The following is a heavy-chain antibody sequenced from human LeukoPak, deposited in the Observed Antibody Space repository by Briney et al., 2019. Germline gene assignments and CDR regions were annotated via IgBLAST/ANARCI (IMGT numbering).Heavy chain of an antibody. Sequence: GGSLRLSCAASGFTFSSYSMNWVRQAPGKGLEWVSSISSSSSYIYYADSVKSRFTISRDNAKNSLYLQMNSLRAEDTAVYYCARDGGTYYYGIWGQGTMVTVSS. J-gene: IGHJ3*02. V-gene: IGHV3-21*01. CDR3: ARDGGTYYYGI. D-gene: IGHD3-10*01. CDR2: ISSSSSYI. CDR1: GFTFSSYS.